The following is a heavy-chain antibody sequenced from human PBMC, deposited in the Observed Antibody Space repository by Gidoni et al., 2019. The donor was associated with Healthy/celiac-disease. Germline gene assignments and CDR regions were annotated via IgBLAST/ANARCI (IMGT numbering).Heavy chain of an antibody. CDR3: ARDGDGYNFFPEFDY. CDR2: ISAYNGNT. J-gene: IGHJ4*02. Sequence: QVQLVQSGAEVKKPGASVKVSCKASGYTFTSYGISWVRQAPGQGLEWMGWISAYNGNTNSAQKIQGRVTMTTDTSTSTAYMELRSLRSDDTAVYYCARDGDGYNFFPEFDYWGQGTLVTVSS. CDR1: GYTFTSYG. V-gene: IGHV1-18*01. D-gene: IGHD5-12*01.